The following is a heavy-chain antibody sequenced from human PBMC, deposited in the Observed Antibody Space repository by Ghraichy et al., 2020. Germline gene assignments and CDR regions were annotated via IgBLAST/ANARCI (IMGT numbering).Heavy chain of an antibody. D-gene: IGHD1-26*01. CDR1: GFSFSSYG. CDR2: ISAYNGNT. CDR3: ARDSTVGATTPFGP. V-gene: IGHV1-18*01. Sequence: ASVKVSCKASGFSFSSYGFSWVRQAPGQGLEWMGWISAYNGNTKYAQKFQGRFIMTTDISTSTAYMDLTRLGSDDTALYFCARDSTVGATTPFGPWGQGTLVIVSS. J-gene: IGHJ5*02.